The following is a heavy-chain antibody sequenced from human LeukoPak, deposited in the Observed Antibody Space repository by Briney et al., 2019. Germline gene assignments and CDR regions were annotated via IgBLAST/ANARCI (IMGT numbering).Heavy chain of an antibody. CDR2: IWYDGTIK. CDR3: ARDRTYCTNGVCYFRAFDI. J-gene: IGHJ3*02. Sequence: PGGSLRLSCAASGFTFSSYGMHWVRQAPGKGLEWVAVIWYDGTIKYYADSVKGRFTISRDNSKNTLYLQMNSLRAEDTAVYYCARDRTYCTNGVCYFRAFDIWGQGTMVTVSS. V-gene: IGHV3-33*01. D-gene: IGHD2-8*01. CDR1: GFTFSSYG.